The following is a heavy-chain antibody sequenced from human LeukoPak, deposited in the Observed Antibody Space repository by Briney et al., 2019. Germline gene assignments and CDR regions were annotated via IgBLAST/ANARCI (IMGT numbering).Heavy chain of an antibody. CDR1: GGSISSYY. CDR3: ARFVLIWFGEFDYYYYGMDV. J-gene: IGHJ6*02. Sequence: SETLSLTCTVSGGSISSYYWSWIRQPPGEGLEWIGYIYYSGSTNYNPSLKSRVTISVDTSKNQFSLKLSSVTAADTAVYYCARFVLIWFGEFDYYYYGMDVWGQGTTVTVSS. V-gene: IGHV4-59*01. CDR2: IYYSGST. D-gene: IGHD3-10*01.